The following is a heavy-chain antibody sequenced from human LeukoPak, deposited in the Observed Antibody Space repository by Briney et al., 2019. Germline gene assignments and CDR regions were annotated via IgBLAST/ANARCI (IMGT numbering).Heavy chain of an antibody. CDR1: GGSISSYY. Sequence: SETLSLTCTVSGGSISSYYWSWIRQPPGKGLEWIGYIYYSGSTNYNPSLKSRVTISVDTSKKQFSLKLSSVTAADTAVYYCARVSSGATTVDYWGQGTLVTVSS. CDR3: ARVSSGATTVDY. J-gene: IGHJ4*02. CDR2: IYYSGST. V-gene: IGHV4-59*01. D-gene: IGHD1-26*01.